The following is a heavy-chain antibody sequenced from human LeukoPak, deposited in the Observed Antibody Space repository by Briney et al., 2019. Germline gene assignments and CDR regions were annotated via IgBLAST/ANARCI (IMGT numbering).Heavy chain of an antibody. CDR3: ARATIVVVPAAHFDAFDI. Sequence: PGGSLRLSCAASGFTFSSDAMHWVRQAPGKGLQWVAVISYDGSNKYYADSVKGRFTISRDNSKNTLYLQMNSLRTEDTAVYYCARATIVVVPAAHFDAFDIWGPGTMVTVSS. CDR2: ISYDGSNK. J-gene: IGHJ3*02. CDR1: GFTFSSDA. D-gene: IGHD2-2*01. V-gene: IGHV3-30*01.